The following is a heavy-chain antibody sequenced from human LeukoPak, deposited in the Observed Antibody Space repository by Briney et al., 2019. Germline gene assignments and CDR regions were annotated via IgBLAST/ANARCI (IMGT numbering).Heavy chain of an antibody. V-gene: IGHV4-34*01. CDR2: INHSGST. J-gene: IGHJ4*02. CDR3: ARARPDILTLASYYFDY. D-gene: IGHD3-9*01. Sequence: SETLSLTCAVYGGSFSGYYWGWIRQPPGKGLEWIGEINHSGSTNYNPSLKSRVTISVDTSKNQFSLKLSSVTAADTAVYYCARARPDILTLASYYFDYWGQGTLVTVSS. CDR1: GGSFSGYY.